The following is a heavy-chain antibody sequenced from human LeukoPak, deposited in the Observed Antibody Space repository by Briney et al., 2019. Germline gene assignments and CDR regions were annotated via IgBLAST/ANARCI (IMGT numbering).Heavy chain of an antibody. CDR1: GFTFSSYW. J-gene: IGHJ4*02. D-gene: IGHD7-27*01. CDR2: VNTDGSHT. CDR3: ARGDLTFWGFPH. V-gene: IGHV3-74*01. Sequence: GGSLRLSCAVSGFTFSSYWMHWVRQAPGKGLMWVSRVNTDGSHTNYADSVKGRFTISRDNAKNALYLQMNSLRAEDTAIYYCARGDLTFWGFPHWGQGALVTVSS.